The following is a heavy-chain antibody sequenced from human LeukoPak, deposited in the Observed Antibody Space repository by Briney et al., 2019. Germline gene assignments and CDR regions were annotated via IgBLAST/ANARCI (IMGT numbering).Heavy chain of an antibody. V-gene: IGHV3-23*01. CDR1: GLTFTNNA. Sequence: PGGSLRLSCAASGLTFTNNAMSGVRQAPGKGLEWVTAISGSGATYYADSVKGRFAISRDNSKNTLYLQMNSLGAEDTALYYCATLYHDHGAYWGQGTLVTVSS. D-gene: IGHD4-17*01. J-gene: IGHJ4*02. CDR3: ATLYHDHGAY. CDR2: ISGSGAT.